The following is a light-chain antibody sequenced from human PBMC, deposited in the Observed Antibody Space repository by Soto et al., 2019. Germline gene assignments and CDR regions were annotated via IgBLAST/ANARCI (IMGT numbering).Light chain of an antibody. CDR2: SAS. CDR1: RGISSY. J-gene: IGKJ5*01. Sequence: DIQMTQSPSTLSASVGDRVTFTCQASRGISSYLAWYQQKPGKAPKLLVYSASTLQSGVPSRFSGSGSGPDFTLTISSLQPEDSATYFCQQLNSYPQTFGQGTRLEIK. V-gene: IGKV1-9*01. CDR3: QQLNSYPQT.